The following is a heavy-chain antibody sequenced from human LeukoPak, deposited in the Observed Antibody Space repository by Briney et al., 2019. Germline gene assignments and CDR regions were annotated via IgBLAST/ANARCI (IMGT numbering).Heavy chain of an antibody. D-gene: IGHD3-9*01. CDR2: INHSGST. CDR3: ARRGLRYFDRLSH. CDR1: GGSFSGYY. V-gene: IGHV4-34*01. J-gene: IGHJ4*02. Sequence: SETLSLTCAVYGGSFSGYYWSWIRQPPGKGLEWIGEINHSGSTNYNPSLKSRVTISVDTSKNQFSLKLSSVTAADTAVYYCARRGLRYFDRLSHWGQGTLVTVSS.